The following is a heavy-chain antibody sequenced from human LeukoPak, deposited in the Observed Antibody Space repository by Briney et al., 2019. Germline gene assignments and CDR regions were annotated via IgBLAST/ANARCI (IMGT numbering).Heavy chain of an antibody. CDR2: IKSDGTYS. CDR1: GFTFSSYA. J-gene: IGHJ4*02. CDR3: VRDDDQYGVDY. V-gene: IGHV3-74*01. D-gene: IGHD1-1*01. Sequence: GGSLRLSCAASGFTFSSYAMSWVRQAPGKGLVCVSRIKSDGTYSDYGDSVRGRFTISRDNAKDTLYLQMNSLRVEDTAVYYCVRDDDQYGVDYWGRGTLVTVSS.